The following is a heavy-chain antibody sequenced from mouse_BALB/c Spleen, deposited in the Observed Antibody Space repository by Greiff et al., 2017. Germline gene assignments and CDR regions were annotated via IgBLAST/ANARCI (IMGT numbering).Heavy chain of an antibody. CDR3: ARQGHAMDY. CDR2: ISSGGSYT. CDR1: GFTFSSYG. J-gene: IGHJ4*01. Sequence: VQLQQSGGDLVKPGGSLKLSCAASGFTFSSYGMSWVRQTPDKRLEWVATISSGGSYTYYPDSVKGRFTISRDNAKNTLYLQMSSLKSEDTAMYYCARQGHAMDYWGQGTSVTVSS. V-gene: IGHV5-6*01. D-gene: IGHD3-3*01.